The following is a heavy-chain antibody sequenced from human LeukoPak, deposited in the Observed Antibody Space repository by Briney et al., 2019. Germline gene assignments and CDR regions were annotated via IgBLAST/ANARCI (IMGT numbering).Heavy chain of an antibody. CDR2: ISGSGGST. V-gene: IGHV3-23*01. Sequence: PGGSLRLSCAASGFTFSSYGMSWVRQAPGKGLEWVSAISGSGGSTYYADSVKGRFTISRDNSKNTLYLQMNSLRAEDTAVYYCATPANMDSSGYRVYWGQGTLVTVSS. CDR3: ATPANMDSSGYRVY. CDR1: GFTFSSYG. D-gene: IGHD3-22*01. J-gene: IGHJ4*02.